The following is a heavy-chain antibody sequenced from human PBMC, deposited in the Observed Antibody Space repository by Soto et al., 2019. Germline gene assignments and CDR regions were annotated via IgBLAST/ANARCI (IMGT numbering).Heavy chain of an antibody. J-gene: IGHJ3*02. CDR1: GFTFSSCA. CDR3: AKETLYCISTSCYRPFDI. CDR2: IIDSGGST. D-gene: IGHD2-2*01. Sequence: GSLRLSCAASGFTFSSCAMGWVRQAPGKGLEWVSDIIDSGGSTYYADSVKGRFTISRDNSKSTLYLQMNSLRAEDTALYYCAKETLYCISTSCYRPFDIWDQGTMVTVSS. V-gene: IGHV3-23*01.